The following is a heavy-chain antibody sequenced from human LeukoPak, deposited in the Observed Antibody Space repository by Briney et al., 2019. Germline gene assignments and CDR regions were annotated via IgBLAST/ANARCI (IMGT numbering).Heavy chain of an antibody. D-gene: IGHD2-2*01. V-gene: IGHV4-34*01. Sequence: SETLSLTCAVDGRPFSSYYWSWIRQPPGKGLELIGEINHSGRTKYNPSLKSRLTMSEDTSKNQFSLKLNSVSAADTGVYYCARLVGHCNNTRCSLRDYWGQGTLVTVSS. CDR3: ARLVGHCNNTRCSLRDY. CDR1: GRPFSSYY. J-gene: IGHJ4*02. CDR2: INHSGRT.